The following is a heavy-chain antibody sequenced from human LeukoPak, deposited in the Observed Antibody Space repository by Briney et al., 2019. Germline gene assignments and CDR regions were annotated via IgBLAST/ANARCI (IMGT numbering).Heavy chain of an antibody. J-gene: IGHJ4*02. Sequence: SETLSLTCTVSGVSISSDYWSWIRQPPGKGLEWIGYISYGGSTSYDPSLKSRVTISGDSSKNQFSLKLRSVTAADTAVYYCARFYYDSRGYWYYFDYWGQGTLVTVSS. CDR2: ISYGGST. CDR3: ARFYYDSRGYWYYFDY. V-gene: IGHV4-59*08. CDR1: GVSISSDY. D-gene: IGHD3-22*01.